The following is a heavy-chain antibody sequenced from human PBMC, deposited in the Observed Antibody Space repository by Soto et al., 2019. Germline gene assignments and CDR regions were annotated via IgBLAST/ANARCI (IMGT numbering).Heavy chain of an antibody. Sequence: QVQLVQSGAEVKKPGASVKVSCKASGYTFSSYGISWVRQAPGQGLEWMGWISAYNGNTMYAQKVQGRVTMTTDTSTSTVYMELRSLRSDDTAVYYCARPEVGTTLDFDYWSQGTLVTVSS. CDR3: ARPEVGTTLDFDY. V-gene: IGHV1-18*01. CDR2: ISAYNGNT. CDR1: GYTFSSYG. D-gene: IGHD1-26*01. J-gene: IGHJ4*02.